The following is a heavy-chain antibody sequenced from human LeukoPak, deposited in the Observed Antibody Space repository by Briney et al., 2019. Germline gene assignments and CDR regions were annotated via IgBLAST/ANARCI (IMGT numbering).Heavy chain of an antibody. CDR1: GGSFSGYY. CDR2: INHSGST. CDR3: ASLGPVGGATIDY. V-gene: IGHV4-34*01. J-gene: IGHJ4*02. D-gene: IGHD1-26*01. Sequence: PSETLSLTCAVYGGSFSGYYWSWIRQPPGKGLEWIGEINHSGSTNYNPSLKSRVTISVDTSKNQFSLKLSSVTAADTAVYYCASLGPVGGATIDYWGQGTLVTVSS.